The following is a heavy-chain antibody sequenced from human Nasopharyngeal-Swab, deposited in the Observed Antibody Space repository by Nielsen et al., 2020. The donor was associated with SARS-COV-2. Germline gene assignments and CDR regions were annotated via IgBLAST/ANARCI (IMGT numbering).Heavy chain of an antibody. CDR1: GFTFSSYS. J-gene: IGHJ4*02. Sequence: GESLKISCAASGFTFSSYSMNWVRQAPGKGLEWVSSISSSSSYIYYADSVKGRFTISRDNAKNSLYLQMNSLRAEDTAVYYCAKSKIMITFGGARDYFDYWGQGTLVTVSS. V-gene: IGHV3-21*04. CDR2: ISSSSSYI. D-gene: IGHD3-16*01. CDR3: AKSKIMITFGGARDYFDY.